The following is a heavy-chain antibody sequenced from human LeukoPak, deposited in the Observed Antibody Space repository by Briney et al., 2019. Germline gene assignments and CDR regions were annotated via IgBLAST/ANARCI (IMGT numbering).Heavy chain of an antibody. J-gene: IGHJ4*02. CDR3: ARPLLPDYDSSGYYHY. Sequence: ASVKVSCKASGYTFTGYYMHWVRQAPGQGLEWMGWINPNSGGTNYAQKLQGRVTMTRATSISTAYMELSRLRSDDTAVYYSARPLLPDYDSSGYYHYWGQGTLVTVSS. D-gene: IGHD3-22*01. V-gene: IGHV1-2*02. CDR2: INPNSGGT. CDR1: GYTFTGYY.